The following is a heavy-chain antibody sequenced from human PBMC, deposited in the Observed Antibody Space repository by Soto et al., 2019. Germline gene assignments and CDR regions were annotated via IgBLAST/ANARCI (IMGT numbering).Heavy chain of an antibody. Sequence: EVQLLESGGGLVQPGGSLRLSCAASGFTFSGYVMSWVRQAPGKGLEWISIISGSGGSSYYADSVKGRFTISRDKSNNTVYLQMHSQRADDTAVYYCAKNGCGGDCYSSVAGNWFDPWGQGTLVTVSS. CDR2: ISGSGGSS. CDR3: AKNGCGGDCYSSVAGNWFDP. D-gene: IGHD2-21*02. CDR1: GFTFSGYV. J-gene: IGHJ5*02. V-gene: IGHV3-23*01.